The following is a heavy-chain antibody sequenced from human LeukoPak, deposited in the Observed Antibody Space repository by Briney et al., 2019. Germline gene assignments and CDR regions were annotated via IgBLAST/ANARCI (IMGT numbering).Heavy chain of an antibody. CDR3: ASLHTPGYFDY. Sequence: SETLSLTCTVSGGSISSGSYYWSWTRQPAGKGLEWIGRIYTSGSTNYNPSLKSRVTISVDTSKNQFSLKLSSVTAADTAVYYCASLHTPGYFDYWGQGTLVTVSS. V-gene: IGHV4-61*02. J-gene: IGHJ4*02. CDR2: IYTSGST. CDR1: GGSISSGSYY. D-gene: IGHD1-14*01.